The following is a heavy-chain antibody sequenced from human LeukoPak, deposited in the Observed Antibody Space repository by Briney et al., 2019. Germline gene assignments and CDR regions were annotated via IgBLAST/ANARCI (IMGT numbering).Heavy chain of an antibody. CDR2: ISGSGGST. CDR1: GFTFSSYW. CDR3: AKAHWDYDSSGYYSPGDY. V-gene: IGHV3-23*01. Sequence: GGSLRLSCAASGFTFSSYWMSWVRQAPGKGLEWVSAISGSGGSTYYADSVKGRFTISRDNSKNTLYLQMNSLRAEDTAVYYCAKAHWDYDSSGYYSPGDYWGQGTLVTVSS. D-gene: IGHD3-22*01. J-gene: IGHJ4*02.